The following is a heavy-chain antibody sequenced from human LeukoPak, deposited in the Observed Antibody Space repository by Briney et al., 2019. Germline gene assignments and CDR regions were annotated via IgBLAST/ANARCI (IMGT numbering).Heavy chain of an antibody. D-gene: IGHD3-3*01. CDR2: INHSGST. CDR1: GGSFSGYY. CDR3: ARGSEYYDFWSGYSSPFGY. J-gene: IGHJ4*02. V-gene: IGHV4-34*01. Sequence: PSETLSLTCAVYGGSFSGYYWSWIRQPPGKGLEWIGEINHSGSTNYNPSLKSRVTISVDTSKNQFSLKLSSVTAADTAVYYCARGSEYYDFWSGYSSPFGYWGQGTLVTVSS.